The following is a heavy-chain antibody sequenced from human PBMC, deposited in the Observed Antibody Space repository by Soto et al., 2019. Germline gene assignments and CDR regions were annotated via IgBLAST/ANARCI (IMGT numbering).Heavy chain of an antibody. CDR1: GDSISSDDYY. V-gene: IGHV4-30-4*01. D-gene: IGHD4-17*01. Sequence: QVQLQESGPGVVKPSQTLSLTCTVSGDSISSDDYYWSWIRQPPGTGLEWIGYISYSGPTSYNPSLMSRVLFSVDTSKKKFSLKLTSVTAADTAVYYCARSHDYSAYACDCWGQGTLVTVSS. CDR2: ISYSGPT. CDR3: ARSHDYSAYACDC. J-gene: IGHJ4*02.